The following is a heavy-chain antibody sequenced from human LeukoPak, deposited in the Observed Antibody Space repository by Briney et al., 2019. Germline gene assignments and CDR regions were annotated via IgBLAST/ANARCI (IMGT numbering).Heavy chain of an antibody. CDR3: ATGTVTTDDY. V-gene: IGHV4-34*01. CDR2: INHSGST. J-gene: IGHJ4*02. Sequence: SETLSLTCAVYGGSISGYYWSWIRQPPGKGLEWIGEINHSGSTNYNPSLKSRVTISVETSKNQFSLKLSSVTAADTAVYYCATGTVTTDDYWGQGTLVTVSS. CDR1: GGSISGYY. D-gene: IGHD4-11*01.